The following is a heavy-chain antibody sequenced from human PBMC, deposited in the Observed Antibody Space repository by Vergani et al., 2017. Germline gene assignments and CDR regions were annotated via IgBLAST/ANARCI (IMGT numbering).Heavy chain of an antibody. CDR3: ARGDDSSGYYSGDY. CDR1: GFTFSSYS. Sequence: EVQLVESGGGLVKPGGSLRLSCAASGFTFSSYSMNWVRQAPGKGLEWVSSISSSSSYIYYADSVKGRFTISRDNAKNSLYLQMNSLRAEDTAVYYCARGDDSSGYYSGDYWGQGTLVTVSS. V-gene: IGHV3-21*01. D-gene: IGHD3-22*01. CDR2: ISSSSSYI. J-gene: IGHJ4*02.